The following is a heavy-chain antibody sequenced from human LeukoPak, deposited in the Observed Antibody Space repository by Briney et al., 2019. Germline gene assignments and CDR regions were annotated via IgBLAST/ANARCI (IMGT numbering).Heavy chain of an antibody. CDR1: GFTFTSSA. Sequence: GTSVKVSCKASGFTFTSSAVQWVRQARGQRLEWIGWIVVGSGNTNYAQKFQERVTITRDMSTSLVYMELSSLRSEDTAVYYCAAVAAYYYDSRDAFDVWGQGTMVTVSS. CDR3: AAVAAYYYDSRDAFDV. CDR2: IVVGSGNT. J-gene: IGHJ3*01. V-gene: IGHV1-58*01. D-gene: IGHD3-22*01.